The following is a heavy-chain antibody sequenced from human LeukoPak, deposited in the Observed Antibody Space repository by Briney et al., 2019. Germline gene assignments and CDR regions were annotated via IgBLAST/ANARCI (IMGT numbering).Heavy chain of an antibody. CDR2: ISNEGSNR. CDR3: AKAHTTSGYYSYFDY. J-gene: IGHJ4*02. CDR1: GFIFSSYG. V-gene: IGHV3-30*18. Sequence: PGRSLRLSWAAAGFIFSSYGMHWVRQAPGKGLEWVAVISNEGSNRYYADSVKGRFTISRDNSKNTLYPPMNSLRAEDTAVYYCAKAHTTSGYYSYFDYWGQGTLVTASS. D-gene: IGHD3-22*01.